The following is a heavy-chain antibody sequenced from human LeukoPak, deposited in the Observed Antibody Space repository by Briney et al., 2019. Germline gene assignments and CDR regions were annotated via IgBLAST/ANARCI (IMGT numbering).Heavy chain of an antibody. V-gene: IGHV4-34*01. CDR1: GGSFSGYY. D-gene: IGHD6-13*01. CDR3: ARGYSSSWLTFDY. J-gene: IGHJ4*02. CDR2: INHSGST. Sequence: KPSETLSLTCAVYGGSFSGYYWSWIRQPPGKGLEWIGEINHSGSTNYNPSLKSRVTISVDTSKNQFSLKLSSVTAADTAVYYCARGYSSSWLTFDYWGQGTLVTVSS.